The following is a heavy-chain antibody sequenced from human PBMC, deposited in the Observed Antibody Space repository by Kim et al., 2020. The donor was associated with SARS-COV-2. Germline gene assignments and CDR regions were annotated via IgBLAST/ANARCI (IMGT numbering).Heavy chain of an antibody. J-gene: IGHJ4*02. Sequence: YYAESVTDRFTISRDNPENTLYLQMNSLRAEDTAVYYCAKASFRGVTFDYWGQGTLVTVSS. CDR3: AKASFRGVTFDY. V-gene: IGHV3-23*05. D-gene: IGHD3-10*01.